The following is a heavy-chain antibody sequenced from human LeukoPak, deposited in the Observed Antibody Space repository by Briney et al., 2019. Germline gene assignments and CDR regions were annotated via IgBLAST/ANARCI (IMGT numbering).Heavy chain of an antibody. J-gene: IGHJ6*04. CDR2: IIPIFGTA. D-gene: IGHD2-2*02. CDR1: GGTFSSYA. Sequence: GSSVKVSCKASGGTFSSYAISWVRHAPGQGLEWMGGIIPIFGTANYAQKFQGRVTITADESTSTAYMELSSLRSEDTAVYYCASEQGYCSSTSCYTGMDVWGKGITVTVSS. V-gene: IGHV1-69*01. CDR3: ASEQGYCSSTSCYTGMDV.